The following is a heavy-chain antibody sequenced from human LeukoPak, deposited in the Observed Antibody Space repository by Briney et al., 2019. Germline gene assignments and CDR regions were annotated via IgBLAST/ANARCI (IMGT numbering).Heavy chain of an antibody. CDR1: GDSFRSHY. J-gene: IGHJ3*02. Sequence: KPSETLSLTCAVSGDSFRSHYWTWIRQPPGRGLEWVGYIPYIGTTNYNPSLKSRVTISIDTSKNQFSLKLSAVTTADTAVYYCARDVVTVTKGFDIWGLGTMVSVSS. D-gene: IGHD4-17*01. CDR3: ARDVVTVTKGFDI. V-gene: IGHV4-59*11. CDR2: IPYIGTT.